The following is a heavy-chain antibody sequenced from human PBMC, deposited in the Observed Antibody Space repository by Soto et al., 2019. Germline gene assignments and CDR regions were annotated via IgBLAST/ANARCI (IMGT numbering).Heavy chain of an antibody. CDR3: ARDLLRDNWNYVGPWFDP. V-gene: IGHV4-4*07. Sequence: SETLSLTCTVSGDPINADYWWSWIRQPAGKGLEWIGRVQAYGTTNYNPSLKSRVTMSLDTSKNQFSLKLSSVTAADTAVYYCARDLLRDNWNYVGPWFDPWGQGTLVTVSS. CDR2: VQAYGTT. CDR1: GDPINADY. J-gene: IGHJ5*02. D-gene: IGHD1-7*01.